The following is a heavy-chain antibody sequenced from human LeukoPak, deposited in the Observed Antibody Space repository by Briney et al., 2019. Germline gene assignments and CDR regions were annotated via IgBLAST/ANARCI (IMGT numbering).Heavy chain of an antibody. J-gene: IGHJ4*02. CDR3: ARDKYSSGPDYFFEY. CDR1: GYTFTSYG. D-gene: IGHD6-19*01. V-gene: IGHV1-18*01. CDR2: ISAYNGNT. Sequence: ASVKVSCKASGYTFTSYGISWVRQAPGQGLEWMGWISAYNGNTNYAQKLQDRVTMTTDTSTSTAYMELRSLTSDDTAVYFCARDKYSSGPDYFFEYWGQGTLVTASS.